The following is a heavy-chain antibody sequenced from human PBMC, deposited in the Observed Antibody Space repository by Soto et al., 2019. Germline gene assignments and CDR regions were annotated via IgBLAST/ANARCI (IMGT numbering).Heavy chain of an antibody. D-gene: IGHD2-2*01. CDR3: ARHIVVVPAAPKGY. CDR1: GCHIVNHG. J-gene: IGHJ4*02. Sequence: TLGSLRLSYGAAGCHIVNHGGSWVRQAPGKGLEWVSAISGSGGSTYYADSVKGRFTISRDNSKNTLYLQMNSLRAEDTAVYYCARHIVVVPAAPKGYWGQGTLVTVSS. V-gene: IGHV3-23*01. CDR2: ISGSGGST.